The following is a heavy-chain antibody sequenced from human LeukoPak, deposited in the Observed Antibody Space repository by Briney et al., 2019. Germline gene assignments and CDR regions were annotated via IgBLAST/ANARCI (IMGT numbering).Heavy chain of an antibody. V-gene: IGHV3-23*01. CDR1: GFTFSSYA. Sequence: GGSLRLSCAASGFTFSSYAMSWVRQAPGKGLEWVSAISGSGGSTYYADSVKGRFTISIDNSKNTLYLQMNSLRAEDTAVYYCAKLSSGWYDYYFDYWGQGTLVTVSS. CDR2: ISGSGGST. CDR3: AKLSSGWYDYYFDY. J-gene: IGHJ4*02. D-gene: IGHD6-19*01.